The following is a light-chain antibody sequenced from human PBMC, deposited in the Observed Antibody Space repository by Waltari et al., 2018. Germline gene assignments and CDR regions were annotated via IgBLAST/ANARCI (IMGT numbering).Light chain of an antibody. CDR3: QQSYSIPYT. V-gene: IGKV1-39*01. CDR1: QTISKF. CDR2: GAS. J-gene: IGKJ2*01. Sequence: DIQMTQSPSRLSASVGDRVTITCRASQTISKFLNWYQCEPGKAPKLLIYGASSLQSGVPPRFRGSGSGTEFTLTISSLQPEDFATYYCQQSYSIPYTFGQGTKLDIK.